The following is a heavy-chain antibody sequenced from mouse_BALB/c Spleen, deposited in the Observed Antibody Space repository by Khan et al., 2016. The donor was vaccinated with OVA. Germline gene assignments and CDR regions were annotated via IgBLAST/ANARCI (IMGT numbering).Heavy chain of an antibody. CDR1: GCNIKDYY. J-gene: IGHJ2*01. CDR2: IDPENGNS. D-gene: IGHD2-3*01. V-gene: IGHV14-1*02. Sequence: VQLQQSGAELVRPGALVKLSCKGSGCNIKDYYMQWVKQRPEQGLEWIGWIDPENGNSIYDPKFQGKATLTADTFSNTADLQLSRMTSEAHAVYYCTRSILLYFDYCGQGTTLTVSS. CDR3: TRSILLYFDY.